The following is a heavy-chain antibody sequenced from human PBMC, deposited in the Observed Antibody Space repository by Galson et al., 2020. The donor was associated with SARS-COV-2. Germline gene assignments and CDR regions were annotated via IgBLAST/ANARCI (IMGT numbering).Heavy chain of an antibody. J-gene: IGHJ4*02. D-gene: IGHD4-17*01. CDR3: ARDLETVTTIVWDY. CDR2: IWYDGSNK. CDR1: RFTFRSYG. V-gene: IGHV3-33*01. Sequence: VLDPGGSPRLSCAASRFTFRSYGMHWLRPPPRKWLEWVAVIWYDGSNKYYADSVKGRFTISRDNSKNTLYLQVNSLRAEDTAVYYCARDLETVTTIVWDYWGQGTLVTVSS.